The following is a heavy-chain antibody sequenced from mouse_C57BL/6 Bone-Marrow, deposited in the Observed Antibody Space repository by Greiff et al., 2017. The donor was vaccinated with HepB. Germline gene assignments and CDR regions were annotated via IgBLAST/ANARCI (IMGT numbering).Heavy chain of an antibody. CDR3: ARESGGSSGFDY. CDR1: GYTFTSYW. D-gene: IGHD1-1*01. J-gene: IGHJ2*01. CDR2: IDPSDSYT. Sequence: VQLQQSGAELVMPGASVKLSCKASGYTFTSYWMHWVKQRPGQGLEWIGEIDPSDSYTNYNQKFKGKSTLTVDKSSSTAYMQLSSLTSEDSAVYYCARESGGSSGFDYWGQGTTLTVSS. V-gene: IGHV1-69*01.